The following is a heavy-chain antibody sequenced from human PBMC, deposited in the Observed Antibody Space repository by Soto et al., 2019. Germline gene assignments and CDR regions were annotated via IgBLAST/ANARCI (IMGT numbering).Heavy chain of an antibody. V-gene: IGHV3-23*01. CDR2: ISGSGGST. CDR3: AKDKASSVPTAFDAFDI. J-gene: IGHJ3*02. D-gene: IGHD5-12*01. Sequence: EVQLLESGGGLVQPGGSLRLSCAAPGLAFINYAMTWVRQAPGKGLEWVSAISGSGGSTYYAGSVKGRFTISRDNSKNTLYLQMNSLGAKDTAVYFCAKDKASSVPTAFDAFDIWGRGTMVTVSS. CDR1: GLAFINYA.